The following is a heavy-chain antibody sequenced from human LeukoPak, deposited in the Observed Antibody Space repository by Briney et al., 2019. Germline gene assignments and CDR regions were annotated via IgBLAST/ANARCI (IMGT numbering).Heavy chain of an antibody. D-gene: IGHD6-19*01. CDR3: VRRIGDVAGGVFDY. J-gene: IGHJ4*02. Sequence: GGSLRLSCAVDGFTFSNYRMSWVRQAPGKGLEWVANIEKDVSEKFYVDSVKGRFTISRDNAKNSLYLQMNSLRVEDTAIYRCVRRIGDVAGGVFDYWGQGARVTVSS. V-gene: IGHV3-7*01. CDR2: IEKDVSEK. CDR1: GFTFSNYR.